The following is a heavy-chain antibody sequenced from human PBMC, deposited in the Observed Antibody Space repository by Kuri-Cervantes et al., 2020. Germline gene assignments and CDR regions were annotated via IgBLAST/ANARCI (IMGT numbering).Heavy chain of an antibody. V-gene: IGHV3-30-3*01. J-gene: IGHJ3*02. CDR2: ISYDGSNK. D-gene: IGHD3-3*01. CDR3: AISLDYDFWSGTIGLSAFDI. CDR1: GFTFSSYA. Sequence: GGSLRLSCAASGFTFSSYAMHWVRQAPGKGLEWVAVISYDGSNKYYADSVKGRFTISRDNSKNTLYLQMNSLRAEDTAVYYCAISLDYDFWSGTIGLSAFDIWCQGTMVTVSS.